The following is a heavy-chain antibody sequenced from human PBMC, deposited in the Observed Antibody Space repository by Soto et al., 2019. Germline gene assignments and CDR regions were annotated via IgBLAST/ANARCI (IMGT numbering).Heavy chain of an antibody. V-gene: IGHV1-69*01. CDR3: ARGHRGSGHYNYGMDV. Sequence: QVQLVQSGAEVKKPGFSVKVSCKASGGTFSSYAISWVRQAPGQVLEWMGGIIPIFGTANYAQKFQGRVTITADESTSTAYMELSSLRSEDTAVSYWARGHRGSGHYNYGMDVWGQGTTVTVSS. D-gene: IGHD2-15*01. CDR1: GGTFSSYA. J-gene: IGHJ6*02. CDR2: IIPIFGTA.